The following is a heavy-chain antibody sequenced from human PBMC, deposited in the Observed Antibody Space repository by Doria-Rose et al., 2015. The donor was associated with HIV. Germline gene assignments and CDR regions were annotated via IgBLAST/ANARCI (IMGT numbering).Heavy chain of an antibody. CDR2: MSSTSAYI. D-gene: IGHD3-10*01. J-gene: IGHJ4*02. Sequence: VQLVQSGGGLVRPGGSLRLSCATSGFTFSSHRINWVRQAPGKGLEWVSSMSSTSAYINYADSVRSRFTISRDNARNSLYLQMDSLRAEDTAIYYCATGVTLDYWGQGTLVTVSS. CDR3: ATGVTLDY. CDR1: GFTFSSHR. V-gene: IGHV3-21*01.